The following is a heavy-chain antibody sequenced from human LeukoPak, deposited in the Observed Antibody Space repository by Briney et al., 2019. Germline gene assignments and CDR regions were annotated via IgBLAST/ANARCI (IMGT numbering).Heavy chain of an antibody. V-gene: IGHV3-48*03. CDR1: GFTFSSYE. Sequence: GGSLRLSCAASGFTFSSYEMNWVRQAPGKGLEWVSYISISDSTIYYADSVKGRFTVSRDNAKNSLYLQMSSLRAEDTAVYYCAREDSYGSEGFDSWGQGTLVTVSS. J-gene: IGHJ4*02. CDR2: ISISDSTI. CDR3: AREDSYGSEGFDS. D-gene: IGHD5-18*01.